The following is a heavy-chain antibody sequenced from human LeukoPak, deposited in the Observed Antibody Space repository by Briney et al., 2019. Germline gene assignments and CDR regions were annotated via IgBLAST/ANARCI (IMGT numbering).Heavy chain of an antibody. J-gene: IGHJ4*02. D-gene: IGHD3-22*01. V-gene: IGHV1-18*04. CDR1: GYTFNRYG. CDR3: ARDSSGYYDY. CDR2: ISAYKGNT. Sequence: ASVKVSCKASGYTFNRYGISWVRQAPGQGLEWMGWISAYKGNTNYAQKLQGRLIMTTDTSTSTAYMELRSLRSEDTAVYYCARDSSGYYDYWGQGTLVTVSS.